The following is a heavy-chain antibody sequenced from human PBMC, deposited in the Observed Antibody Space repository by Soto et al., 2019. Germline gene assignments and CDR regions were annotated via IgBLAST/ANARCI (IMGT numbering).Heavy chain of an antibody. CDR1: EFTFCSYP. V-gene: IGHV3-30-3*01. CDR3: ARAHHYDSRGHRRGLDV. J-gene: IGHJ6*02. CDR2: IIYDGSDE. Sequence: QVQLVESGGGVVQPGRSLRLSCAASEFTFCSYPMHWVRQAPGKGLEWVAAIIYDGSDEYYADSVKGRFTISRDNSKNTLYVQMNSLRAEDTAVYYCARAHHYDSRGHRRGLDVWGQGSTVSVSS. D-gene: IGHD3-22*01.